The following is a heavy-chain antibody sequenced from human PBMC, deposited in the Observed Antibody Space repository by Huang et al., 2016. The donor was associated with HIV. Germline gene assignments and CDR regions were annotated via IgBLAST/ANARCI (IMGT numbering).Heavy chain of an antibody. CDR1: GVSIGSGGYY. J-gene: IGHJ4*02. CDR3: TRGHSYGFGRNYFDY. CDR2: IYYSGST. D-gene: IGHD5-18*01. Sequence: QVQLQESGPGPVKPSQTLSLTCTVSGVSIGSGGYYWSWIRPPPGKGLEWIGYIYYSGSTYDNPSLKSRVTISVDTSKNQFSLKLSSLTAADTAVYYCTRGHSYGFGRNYFDYWGQGTLVTVSS. V-gene: IGHV4-30-4*08.